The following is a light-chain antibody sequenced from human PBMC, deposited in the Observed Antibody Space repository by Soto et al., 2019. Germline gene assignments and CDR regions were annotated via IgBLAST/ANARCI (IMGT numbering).Light chain of an antibody. CDR1: QSIASR. CDR2: AAS. J-gene: IGKJ1*01. V-gene: IGKV1-27*01. Sequence: GTRVTITCRASQSIASRLNWYQQKPGSAPKLLIYAASTLQSGVPSRFSGSVSGTDFTLTISSLQPEDVATYYCQKYNSAPRTFGQGTKVDIK. CDR3: QKYNSAPRT.